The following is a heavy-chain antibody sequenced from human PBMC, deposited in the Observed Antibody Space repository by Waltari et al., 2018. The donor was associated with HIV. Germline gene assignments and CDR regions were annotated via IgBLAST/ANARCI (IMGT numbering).Heavy chain of an antibody. CDR3: ATSRSTYYDTGGYFDY. CDR1: GYSFTRYW. V-gene: IGHV5-51*03. J-gene: IGHJ4*02. D-gene: IGHD3-22*01. Sequence: EMQLVQSGAEVKQPGDSLKIPCKASGYSFTRYWIGWVRQMPGKGLEWMGIIYPSDSDTRYSPSFQGQVTISADKSISTAYLQWSSLKASDTAMYYCATSRSTYYDTGGYFDYWGQGILVTVSS. CDR2: IYPSDSDT.